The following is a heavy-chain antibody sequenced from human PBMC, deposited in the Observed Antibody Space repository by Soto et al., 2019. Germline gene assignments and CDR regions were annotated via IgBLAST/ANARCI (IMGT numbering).Heavy chain of an antibody. CDR3: VHSRCGGDCLRSYSSHYYYGMDV. D-gene: IGHD2-21*02. CDR1: GFSLSTGGVG. Sequence: QITLKESGPTLVKPTQTLTLTCTFSGFSLSTGGVGVGWIRQPPGKALEWLALISWDNDKRYSPSLRSRLTVTKDTSKNQVVLTMTNMDPVDTATYYCVHSRCGGDCLRSYSSHYYYGMDVWGQGTTVTVFS. CDR2: ISWDNDK. V-gene: IGHV2-5*02. J-gene: IGHJ6*02.